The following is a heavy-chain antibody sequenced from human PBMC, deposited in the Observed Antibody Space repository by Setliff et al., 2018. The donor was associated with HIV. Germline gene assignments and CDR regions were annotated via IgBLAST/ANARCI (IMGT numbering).Heavy chain of an antibody. CDR2: INPDSGDT. CDR3: ARSPYYDILTGYYSQYYFDY. V-gene: IGHV1-2*02. D-gene: IGHD3-9*01. Sequence: ASVKVSCKASGYTFTGYYVHWVRQAPGQGLEWMGWINPDSGDTNSAQKFQGRVTMTRDMSISTAYMEVSRLRSDDTAVYYCARSPYYDILTGYYSQYYFDYWGQGTLVTVSS. CDR1: GYTFTGYY. J-gene: IGHJ4*02.